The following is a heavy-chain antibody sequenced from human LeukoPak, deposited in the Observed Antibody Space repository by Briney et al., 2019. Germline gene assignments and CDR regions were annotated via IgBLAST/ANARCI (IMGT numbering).Heavy chain of an antibody. V-gene: IGHV3-23*01. CDR2: ISGSGGST. D-gene: IGHD4-23*01. J-gene: IGHJ4*02. Sequence: ETLSLTCTVSGGSISSSTYYWGWIRQPPGKGLEWVSAISGSGGSTYYADSVKGRFTISRDNSKNTLYLQMNSLRAEDTAVYYCANRPTTVVTSIWGQGTLVTVSS. CDR1: GGSISSSTYY. CDR3: ANRPTTVVTSI.